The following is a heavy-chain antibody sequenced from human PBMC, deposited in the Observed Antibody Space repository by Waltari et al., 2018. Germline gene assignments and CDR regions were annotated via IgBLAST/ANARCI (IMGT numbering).Heavy chain of an antibody. CDR2: ISSGSSYI. CDR3: ARDLYGDYGLGAFDI. D-gene: IGHD4-17*01. J-gene: IGHJ3*02. Sequence: EVQLVESGGGLVKPGGSLRLSCAASGFTFSSYSMNWVRQAPGRGREWVSSISSGSSYIYYADSVKGRFTISRDNAKNSLYLQMNSLRAEDTAVYYCARDLYGDYGLGAFDIWGQGTMVTVSS. CDR1: GFTFSSYS. V-gene: IGHV3-21*01.